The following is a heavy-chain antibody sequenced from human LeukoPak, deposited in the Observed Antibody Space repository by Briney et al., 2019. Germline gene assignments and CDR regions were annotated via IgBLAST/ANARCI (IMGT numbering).Heavy chain of an antibody. CDR3: ARDHYVRKWFDP. J-gene: IGHJ5*02. Sequence: SETLSLTCAVYGGSFSGYYWSWIRQPPGKGLEWIGEINHSGSTNYNPSLKSRVTISVDTSKNQFSLKLSSVTAADTAVYYCARDHYVRKWFDPWGQGTLVTVSS. V-gene: IGHV4-34*01. CDR2: INHSGST. D-gene: IGHD1-14*01. CDR1: GGSFSGYY.